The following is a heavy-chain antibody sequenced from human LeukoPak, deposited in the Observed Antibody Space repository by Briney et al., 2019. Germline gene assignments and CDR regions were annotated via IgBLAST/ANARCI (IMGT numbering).Heavy chain of an antibody. CDR2: IYYSGST. CDR3: ARVTAAKGYYYYYYMDV. CDR1: GGSISSGDYY. Sequence: PSETLSLTCTVSGGSISSGDYYWSWIRQPPGKGLEWIGYIYYSGSTYYNPSLKSRVTISVDTSKNQFSLKLSSVTAADTAVYYRARVTAAKGYYYYYYMDVWGKGTTVTVSS. J-gene: IGHJ6*03. D-gene: IGHD2-2*01. V-gene: IGHV4-30-4*08.